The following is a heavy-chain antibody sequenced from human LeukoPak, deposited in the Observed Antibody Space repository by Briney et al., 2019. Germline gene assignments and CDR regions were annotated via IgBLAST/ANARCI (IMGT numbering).Heavy chain of an antibody. Sequence: MSGGSLRLSCAASGFTFSSYSMNWVRQAPGKGLEWVSSISSSSSYIYYADSVKGRFTISRDNAKNSLYLQMNSLRAEDTAVYYCASLPARDIVVVPADYWGQGTLVTVS. D-gene: IGHD2-2*01. CDR3: ASLPARDIVVVPADY. J-gene: IGHJ4*02. CDR1: GFTFSSYS. V-gene: IGHV3-21*01. CDR2: ISSSSSYI.